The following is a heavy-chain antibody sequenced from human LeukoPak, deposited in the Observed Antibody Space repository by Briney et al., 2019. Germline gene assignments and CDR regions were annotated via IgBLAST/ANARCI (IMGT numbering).Heavy chain of an antibody. V-gene: IGHV3-48*03. CDR2: ISSSGSTI. Sequence: GGSLRLSCAASGFTFSSYEMNWVRQAPGKGLEWVSYISSSGSTIYYADSVKGRFTISRDNAKNSLYLQMNSLRAEDTAVYYCASAEGFVVVPAALDYWGQGTLVTVSS. CDR1: GFTFSSYE. J-gene: IGHJ4*02. D-gene: IGHD2-2*01. CDR3: ASAEGFVVVPAALDY.